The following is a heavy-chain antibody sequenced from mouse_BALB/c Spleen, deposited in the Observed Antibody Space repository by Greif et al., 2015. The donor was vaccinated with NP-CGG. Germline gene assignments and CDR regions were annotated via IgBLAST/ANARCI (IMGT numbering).Heavy chain of an antibody. CDR2: IWSGGST. Sequence: QVQLKQSGPGLVQPSQSLSITCTVPGFSLTSYGVHWVRQSPGKGLEWLGVIWSGGSTDYNAAFISRLSISKDNSKSQVFFKMNSLQANDTAIYYCARNYYGSSYYAMDYWGQGTSVTVSS. J-gene: IGHJ4*01. D-gene: IGHD1-1*01. V-gene: IGHV2-2*02. CDR3: ARNYYGSSYYAMDY. CDR1: GFSLTSYG.